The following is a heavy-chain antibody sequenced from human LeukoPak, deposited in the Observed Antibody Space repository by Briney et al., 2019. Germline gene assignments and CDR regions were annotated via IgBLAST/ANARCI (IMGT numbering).Heavy chain of an antibody. J-gene: IGHJ6*02. V-gene: IGHV1-18*01. CDR3: ARDQSIPTILPSYYYYGMDV. CDR2: ISAYNGNT. CDR1: GYTFTSYG. Sequence: ASVKVSCKASGYTFTSYGISWVRQAPGQGLEWMGWISAYNGNTNYAQKLQGRVTMTTDTSTSTAYMELRSLRSDDTAVYYCARDQSIPTILPSYYYYGMDVWGQGTTVTVSS. D-gene: IGHD3-9*01.